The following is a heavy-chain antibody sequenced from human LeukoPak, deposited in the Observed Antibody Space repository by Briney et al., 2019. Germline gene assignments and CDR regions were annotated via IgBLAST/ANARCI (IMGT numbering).Heavy chain of an antibody. V-gene: IGHV3-7*01. D-gene: IGHD4-17*01. CDR1: GFTFSSYW. CDR2: IKEDGNEK. CDR3: AREGTTVTTKTLHWYFDL. Sequence: GGSLRLSCAASGFTFSSYWMNWVRQTPGKGLEWVANIKEDGNEKYYVDSVKGRFTISRVNVKNSLYLQVSSLRAEDTAIYYCAREGTTVTTKTLHWYFDLWGRGTLVTVSS. J-gene: IGHJ2*01.